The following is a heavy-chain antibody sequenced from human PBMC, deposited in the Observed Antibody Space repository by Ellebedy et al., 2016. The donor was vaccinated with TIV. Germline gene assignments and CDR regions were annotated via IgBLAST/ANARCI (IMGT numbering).Heavy chain of an antibody. D-gene: IGHD4-11*01. CDR1: GGSINTDDYY. V-gene: IGHV4-30-4*01. Sequence: SETLSLXCIVSGGSINTDDYYWSWIRQTPGKGLEWMGYIYFSGRTYYNPSLRSRLTISLDTSKNQFSLQMSSVTAADTAVYYCVRSCYSNNFLPAYYMDVWGKGTTVTVSS. CDR3: VRSCYSNNFLPAYYMDV. J-gene: IGHJ6*03. CDR2: IYFSGRT.